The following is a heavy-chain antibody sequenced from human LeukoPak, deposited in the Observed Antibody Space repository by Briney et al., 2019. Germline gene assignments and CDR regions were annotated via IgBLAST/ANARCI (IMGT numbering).Heavy chain of an antibody. V-gene: IGHV3-23*01. D-gene: IGHD6-19*01. CDR1: GFTFSSYA. Sequence: GGSLRLSCAASGFTFSSYAMSWVRQAPGKGLEWVSAISGSGGSTYYADSMKGRFTISRDNSKNTLYLQMNSLRAEDTAVYYCAKGRMGWYSSGWYMGYWGQGTLVTVSS. J-gene: IGHJ4*02. CDR3: AKGRMGWYSSGWYMGY. CDR2: ISGSGGST.